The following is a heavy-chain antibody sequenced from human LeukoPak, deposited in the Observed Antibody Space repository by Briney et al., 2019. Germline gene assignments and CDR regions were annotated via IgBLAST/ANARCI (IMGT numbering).Heavy chain of an antibody. CDR2: INPSGGST. Sequence: ASVKVSCKASGYTFTNYYMHWVRQAPGQGLEWVGIINPSGGSTNYAQKFQGRVTMTRDTSTSTVYMELSSLRSEDTVVYYCARAGSITILRGVTGSQFDYWGQGTLVTVSS. CDR1: GYTFTNYY. CDR3: ARAGSITILRGVTGSQFDY. J-gene: IGHJ4*02. V-gene: IGHV1-46*01. D-gene: IGHD3-10*01.